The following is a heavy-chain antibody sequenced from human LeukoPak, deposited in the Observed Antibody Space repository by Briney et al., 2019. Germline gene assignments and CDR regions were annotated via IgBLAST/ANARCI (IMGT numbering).Heavy chain of an antibody. CDR1: GYTFSRYW. Sequence: PGGSLRLSCAASGYTFSRYWMGWVRQAPGKGLEWVANIKQDGSERYYVDSVKGRFTISRDNAKNSLYLQMNSLRAEDTAVYYCSYGDLDFDYWGQGTLVTVSS. V-gene: IGHV3-7*05. CDR3: SYGDLDFDY. CDR2: IKQDGSER. J-gene: IGHJ4*02. D-gene: IGHD4-17*01.